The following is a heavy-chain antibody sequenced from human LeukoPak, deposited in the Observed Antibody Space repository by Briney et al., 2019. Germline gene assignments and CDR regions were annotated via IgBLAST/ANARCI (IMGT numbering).Heavy chain of an antibody. CDR2: INPNSGGT. V-gene: IGHV1-2*02. CDR3: ARELGGIYYDSSGYSDY. Sequence: ASVKVSCKASGYTFTSYGISWVRQAPGQGLEWMGWINPNSGGTNYAQKFQGRVTMTRDTSISTAYMELSRLRSDDTAVYYCARELGGIYYDSSGYSDYWGQGTLVTVSS. J-gene: IGHJ4*02. CDR1: GYTFTSYG. D-gene: IGHD3-22*01.